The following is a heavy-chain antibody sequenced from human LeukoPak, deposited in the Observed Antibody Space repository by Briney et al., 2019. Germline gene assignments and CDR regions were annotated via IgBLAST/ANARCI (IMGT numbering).Heavy chain of an antibody. CDR1: GFTFSSYD. CDR2: IGTAGDT. CDR3: ARASGYGSPFDP. D-gene: IGHD3-10*01. Sequence: GGSLRLSCAASGFTFSSYDMHWVRQATRKGLEWVSAIGTAGDTYYPGSVKGRFTISRENAKNSLYLQMNSLRAEDTAVYYCARASGYGSPFDPWGQGTLVTVSS. V-gene: IGHV3-13*01. J-gene: IGHJ5*02.